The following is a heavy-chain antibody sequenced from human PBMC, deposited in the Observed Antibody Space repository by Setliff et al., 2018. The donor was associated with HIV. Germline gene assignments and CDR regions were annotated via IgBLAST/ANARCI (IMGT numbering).Heavy chain of an antibody. D-gene: IGHD3-9*01. CDR2: IYHSGTT. CDR3: ARDQPQDYDSLTGYYTGRYFDY. Sequence: PSETLSLTCTVSGGPISSGDYYWTWIRQHPEKGLDWIGYIYHSGTTYYNPSLRSRVTISIDTSKDQFSLDLTSVTAADTGVYYCARDQPQDYDSLTGYYTGRYFDYWGRGTQVTVSS. CDR1: GGPISSGDYY. V-gene: IGHV4-31*03. J-gene: IGHJ4*02.